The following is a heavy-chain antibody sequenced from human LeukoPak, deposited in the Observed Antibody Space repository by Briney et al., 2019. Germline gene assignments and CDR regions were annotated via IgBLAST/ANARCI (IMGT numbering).Heavy chain of an antibody. Sequence: GASVKVSCKASGGTFSSYAISWVRQAPGQGLEWMGGIIPIFGTANYAQKFQGRVTTTADESTSTAYMELSSLRSEDTAVYYCARDEGDYDSPTWGQGTLVTVSS. CDR3: ARDEGDYDSPT. D-gene: IGHD3-22*01. CDR1: GGTFSSYA. CDR2: IIPIFGTA. J-gene: IGHJ4*02. V-gene: IGHV1-69*01.